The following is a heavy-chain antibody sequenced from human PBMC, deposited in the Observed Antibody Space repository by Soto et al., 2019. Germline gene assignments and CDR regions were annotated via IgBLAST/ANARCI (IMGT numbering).Heavy chain of an antibody. Sequence: QVQLVESGGGVVQPGRSLRLSCAASGFTFSSYGMHWVRQAPGKGLEWVAVISYDGSNKYYADSVKGRFTISRDNSKNTLYLQMNSLRAEDTAVYYCAREGVNWGQGTLVTVSS. D-gene: IGHD3-16*01. J-gene: IGHJ4*02. CDR3: AREGVN. CDR1: GFTFSSYG. CDR2: ISYDGSNK. V-gene: IGHV3-30*03.